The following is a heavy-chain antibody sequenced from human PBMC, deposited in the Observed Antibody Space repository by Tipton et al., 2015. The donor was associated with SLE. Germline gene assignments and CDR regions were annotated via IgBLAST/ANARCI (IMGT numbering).Heavy chain of an antibody. CDR1: GGSFSDYY. Sequence: TLSLTCAVYGGSFSDYYWTWIRQPPGKGLEWIGEINHSGTTNYNPSLKSRVTIPVDTSKNQFSLNLSPLTAADTAVYYCVAILKGDYNSWFDPWGQGTQVTVSS. D-gene: IGHD4-17*01. J-gene: IGHJ5*02. CDR2: INHSGTT. CDR3: VAILKGDYNSWFDP. V-gene: IGHV4-34*01.